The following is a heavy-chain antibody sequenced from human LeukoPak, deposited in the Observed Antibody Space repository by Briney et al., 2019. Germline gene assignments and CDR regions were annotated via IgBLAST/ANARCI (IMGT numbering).Heavy chain of an antibody. CDR2: INPNNGGT. V-gene: IGHV1-2*02. Sequence: ASVKVSCKASGYSFTGYYIHWVQQAPGQGLEWMGWINPNNGGTNFAQKFQGRVTMTRDTSISTAYMELSRLRSDDTAIYYCAKDQNTGYANNWFDPWGQGTLVTVSS. J-gene: IGHJ5*02. D-gene: IGHD5-12*01. CDR3: AKDQNTGYANNWFDP. CDR1: GYSFTGYY.